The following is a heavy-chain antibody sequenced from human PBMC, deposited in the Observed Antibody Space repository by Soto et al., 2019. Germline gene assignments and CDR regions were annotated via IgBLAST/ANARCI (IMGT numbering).Heavy chain of an antibody. CDR3: AREATRYSSSWKKYYFDY. D-gene: IGHD6-13*01. Sequence: ASVKVSCKASGYTFTSYDINWVRQATGQGLEWMGWMNPNSGNTGYAQKFQGRVTMTRNTSISTAYMELSSLRSEDTAVYYCAREATRYSSSWKKYYFDYWGQGTLVTVSS. CDR2: MNPNSGNT. J-gene: IGHJ4*02. V-gene: IGHV1-8*01. CDR1: GYTFTSYD.